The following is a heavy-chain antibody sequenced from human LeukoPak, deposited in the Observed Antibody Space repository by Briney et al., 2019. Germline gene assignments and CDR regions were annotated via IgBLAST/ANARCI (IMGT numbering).Heavy chain of an antibody. CDR1: GFTFSSYA. CDR3: AKDRYYYDSSALQYYFDY. V-gene: IGHV3-23*01. D-gene: IGHD3-22*01. J-gene: IGHJ4*02. Sequence: GGSLRLSCAASGFTFSSYAMTWVRQAPGKGLEWVSAISGSGGSTYYAASVKGRFTISRDNSKNTLYLQMNSLRAEDTAVYYCAKDRYYYDSSALQYYFDYWGQGTLVTVSS. CDR2: ISGSGGST.